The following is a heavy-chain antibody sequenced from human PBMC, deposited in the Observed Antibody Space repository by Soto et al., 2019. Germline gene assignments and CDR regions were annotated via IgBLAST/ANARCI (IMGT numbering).Heavy chain of an antibody. CDR2: IYYSGST. CDR3: ARDRQGSDY. V-gene: IGHV4-59*01. Sequence: SETLSLTCTVSGVPISSYYWSWIRQPPGKGLEWIGYIYYSGSTNYNPSLKSRVTISVDTSKNQFSLKLSSVTAADTAVYYCARDRQGSDYWGQGTLVTVSS. J-gene: IGHJ4*02. D-gene: IGHD6-6*01. CDR1: GVPISSYY.